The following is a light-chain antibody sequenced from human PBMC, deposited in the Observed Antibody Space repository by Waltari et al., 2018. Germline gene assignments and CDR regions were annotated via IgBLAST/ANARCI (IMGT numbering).Light chain of an antibody. Sequence: SSELTQDPTVSVAMGQTVRITCQGDSLRSYFASWYQQRPGQAPTLVIFDKSDRPSGVPDRFSGSSSDNIVVLTITGAQAEDEASYYCHSRDASGVGGSFGGGTKLTVL. CDR2: DKS. CDR3: HSRDASGVGGS. V-gene: IGLV3-19*01. J-gene: IGLJ2*01. CDR1: SLRSYF.